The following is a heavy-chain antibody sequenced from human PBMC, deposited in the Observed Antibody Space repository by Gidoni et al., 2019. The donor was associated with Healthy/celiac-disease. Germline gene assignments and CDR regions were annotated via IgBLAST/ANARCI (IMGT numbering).Heavy chain of an antibody. D-gene: IGHD2-15*01. J-gene: IGHJ4*02. CDR2: ISGSGGST. CDR3: AKDPVGVVVVAATD. Sequence: EVQLVESGGGLVQPGGSLRLSCAASGFTFSSYAMSWVRQAPGQGLEGVSAISGSGGSTYYADSVKGRFTISRDNSKNTLYLQMNSLRAEDTAVYYCAKDPVGVVVVAATDWGQGTLVTVSS. V-gene: IGHV3-23*04. CDR1: GFTFSSYA.